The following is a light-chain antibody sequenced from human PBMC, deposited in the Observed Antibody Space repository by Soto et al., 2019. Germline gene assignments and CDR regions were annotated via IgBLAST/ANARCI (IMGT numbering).Light chain of an antibody. Sequence: QSVLTQPPSVSGAPGQRVTISCTGSSSNIGSGYDVHWYQQLPGTAPKLLIYGNNNRPSGVPDRFSGSKSGTSAFLAITGLQSGDEADYYCAAWDDSLNGYVFGTGTKLTVL. CDR3: AAWDDSLNGYV. J-gene: IGLJ1*01. CDR1: SSNIGSGYD. V-gene: IGLV1-40*01. CDR2: GNN.